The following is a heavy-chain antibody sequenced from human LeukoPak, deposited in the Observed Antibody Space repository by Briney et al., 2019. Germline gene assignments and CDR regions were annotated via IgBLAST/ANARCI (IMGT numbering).Heavy chain of an antibody. V-gene: IGHV3-21*01. CDR3: ARGKGLYYFDY. CDR2: ISSSSSYI. CDR1: GFTFTSYS. J-gene: IGHJ4*02. Sequence: GGSLRLSCAASGFTFTSYSMNWVRQAPGKGLEWVSFISSSSSYIYYADSVKGRFTISRDNAKNSLYLQMNSLRAEDTAVYYCARGKGLYYFDYWGQGTLVTVSS.